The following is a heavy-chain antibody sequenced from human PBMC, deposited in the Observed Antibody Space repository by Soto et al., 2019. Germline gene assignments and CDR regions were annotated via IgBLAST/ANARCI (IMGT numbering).Heavy chain of an antibody. J-gene: IGHJ5*02. D-gene: IGHD6-13*01. CDR2: IYYSGST. CDR3: ASDRRYSSSWANWFDP. V-gene: IGHV4-59*01. Sequence: SETLSLTCTVSGGSISSYYWSWIRQPPGKGLEWIGYIYYSGSTNYNPSLKSRVTISVDTSKNQFSLKLSSVTAADTAVYYCASDRRYSSSWANWFDPWGQGTLVTVYS. CDR1: GGSISSYY.